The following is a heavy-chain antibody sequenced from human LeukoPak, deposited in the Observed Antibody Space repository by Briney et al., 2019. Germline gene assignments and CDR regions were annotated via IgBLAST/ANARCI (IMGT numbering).Heavy chain of an antibody. CDR1: GYTFTSYG. D-gene: IGHD1-26*01. V-gene: IGHV1-18*01. J-gene: IGHJ6*03. CDR3: ARDSGSYYSPNYYYYYMDV. Sequence: ASVKVSCKASGYTFTSYGISWVRQAPGQGLEWMGWISAYNGNTNYAQKLQGRVTMTTDTSTSTAYMELRSLRSDDTAVYYCARDSGSYYSPNYYYYYMDVWGKGSTVTISS. CDR2: ISAYNGNT.